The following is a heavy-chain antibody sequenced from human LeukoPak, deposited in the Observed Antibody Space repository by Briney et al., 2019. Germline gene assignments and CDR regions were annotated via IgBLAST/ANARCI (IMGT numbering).Heavy chain of an antibody. J-gene: IGHJ5*02. CDR3: ARPRSRISWFDP. V-gene: IGHV4-39*01. CDR1: GGSISSSSYY. Sequence: SETLSLTCTVSGGSISSSSYYWGWIRQPPGKGLEWIGSIYYSGSTYYNPSLKSRVTISVDTSKNQFSLRLKSVTAADTSIYYCARPRSRISWFDPWGQGTLVTVSS. CDR2: IYYSGST. D-gene: IGHD2-15*01.